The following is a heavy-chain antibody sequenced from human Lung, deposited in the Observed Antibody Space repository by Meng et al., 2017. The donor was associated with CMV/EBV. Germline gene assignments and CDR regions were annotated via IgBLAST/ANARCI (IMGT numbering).Heavy chain of an antibody. J-gene: IGHJ4*02. CDR1: GFTFSSYA. CDR2: ISYDGSNK. D-gene: IGHD5-18*01. CDR3: AREGYSYGFGGLFDY. V-gene: IGHV3-30*04. Sequence: SXKISXAASGFTFSSYAMSWVRQAPGKGLEWVAVISYDGSNKYYADSVKGRFTISRDNSKNTLYLQMNSLRAEDTAVYYCAREGYSYGFGGLFDYWGQGTLVTVSS.